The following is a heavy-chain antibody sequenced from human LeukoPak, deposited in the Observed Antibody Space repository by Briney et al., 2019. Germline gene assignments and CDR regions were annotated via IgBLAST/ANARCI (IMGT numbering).Heavy chain of an antibody. Sequence: GGSLRLSCVASGFIFSSYNMNWVRQAPGKGLEWVANIKQDGSEKYYVDSVKGRFTISRDNAKNSLYLQMNSLRAEDTAVYYCARGDLPGGYWGQGTLVTVSS. D-gene: IGHD3-10*01. J-gene: IGHJ4*02. V-gene: IGHV3-7*01. CDR3: ARGDLPGGY. CDR1: GFIFSSYN. CDR2: IKQDGSEK.